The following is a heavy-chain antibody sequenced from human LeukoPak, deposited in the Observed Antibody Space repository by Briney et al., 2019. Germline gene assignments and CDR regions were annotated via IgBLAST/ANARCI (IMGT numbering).Heavy chain of an antibody. V-gene: IGHV1-69*06. CDR3: AVSGDAVGSDWYDP. D-gene: IGHD1-26*01. CDR2: IIPIFGTA. Sequence: SVKVSCKASGGTFSSYAISWVRQAPGQGLEWMGGIIPIFGTANYAQKFQGRVTITADKSTSTAYMELSSLRSEDTAVYYCAVSGDAVGSDWYDPWGQGTLVTVSS. CDR1: GGTFSSYA. J-gene: IGHJ5*02.